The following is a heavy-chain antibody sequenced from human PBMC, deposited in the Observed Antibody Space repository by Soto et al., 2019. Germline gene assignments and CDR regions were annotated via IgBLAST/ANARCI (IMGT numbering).Heavy chain of an antibody. Sequence: QVQLVESGGGVVQPGRSLRLSCAASGFTFSSYGMHWVRQAPGKGLEWVALIWYDGSNKNYADSVKGRFTISRDDSKNTLYLHMNSLRAEATAVYYCARDAYLGSGSYAYCGQGTLVTVSS. V-gene: IGHV3-33*01. CDR2: IWYDGSNK. CDR1: GFTFSSYG. CDR3: ARDAYLGSGSYAY. J-gene: IGHJ4*02. D-gene: IGHD3-10*01.